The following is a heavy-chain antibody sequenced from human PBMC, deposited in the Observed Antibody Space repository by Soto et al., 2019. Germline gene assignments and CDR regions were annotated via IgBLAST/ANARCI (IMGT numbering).Heavy chain of an antibody. CDR1: GYTFSSYG. CDR2: ISAYNGNT. V-gene: IGHV1-18*04. Sequence: ASVKVSGKTSGYTFSSYGITWVRQAPGPGLEWVGWISAYNGNTKYAQNLQRRGTMTTDTSTSTAYMELRSLSSDDTAVYYCARRSGDDSSGYSVYWGQGTLVTVSS. CDR3: ARRSGDDSSGYSVY. J-gene: IGHJ4*02. D-gene: IGHD3-22*01.